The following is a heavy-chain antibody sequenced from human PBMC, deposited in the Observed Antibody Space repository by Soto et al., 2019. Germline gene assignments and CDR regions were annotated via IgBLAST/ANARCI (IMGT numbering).Heavy chain of an antibody. D-gene: IGHD3-10*01. V-gene: IGHV4-61*08. CDR3: ATTTAALWFGEFYYYYYGMDV. CDR1: GGSISSGGYY. CDR2: IYYSGST. J-gene: IGHJ6*02. Sequence: PSETLSLTCTVSGGSISSGGYYWSWIRQPPGKGLEWIGYIYYSGSTNYNPSLKSRVTISVDTSKNQFSLKLSSVTAADTAVYYCATTTAALWFGEFYYYYYGMDVWGQGTTVTVSS.